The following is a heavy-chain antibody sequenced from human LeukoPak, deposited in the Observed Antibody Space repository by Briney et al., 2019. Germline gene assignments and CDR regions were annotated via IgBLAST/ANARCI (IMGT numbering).Heavy chain of an antibody. J-gene: IGHJ4*02. V-gene: IGHV3-11*01. CDR2: ISSSGSTV. CDR1: GFTFSDYY. Sequence: GGSLRLSCAASGFTFSDYYMSWIRQAPGKGLEWVSYISSSGSTVYYAGSVKGRFTISRDNAQSSLYLQMNSLRTEDTAVYYCAREHSSSWADYWGPGTLVTVSS. CDR3: AREHSSSWADY. D-gene: IGHD6-13*01.